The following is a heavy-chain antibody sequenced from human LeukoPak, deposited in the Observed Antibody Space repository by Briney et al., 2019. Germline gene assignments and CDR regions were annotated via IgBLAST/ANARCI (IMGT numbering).Heavy chain of an antibody. Sequence: GGSLRLSCAASGFTVSSNYMSWVRQAPGKGLEWVSVIYSGGTTYCADSVKGRFTISRDSSKNTLYLQMNSLRAEDTAVYYCARAYSFGYDSSGYYYAYWGQGTLVTVSS. CDR1: GFTVSSNY. CDR2: IYSGGTT. J-gene: IGHJ4*02. CDR3: ARAYSFGYDSSGYYYAY. D-gene: IGHD3-22*01. V-gene: IGHV3-53*01.